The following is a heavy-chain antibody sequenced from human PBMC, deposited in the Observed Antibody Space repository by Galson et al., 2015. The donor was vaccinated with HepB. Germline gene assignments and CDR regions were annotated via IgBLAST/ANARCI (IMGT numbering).Heavy chain of an antibody. CDR3: AKEGYGPNWYFDL. CDR2: ISGSGGST. V-gene: IGHV3-23*01. CDR1: GFTFSSSA. Sequence: SLRLSCAASGFTFSSSAMSWVRQAQGKGLEWVSAISGSGGSTYYADSVKGRFTISRDNSKNTLYLQMNSLRAEDTAVYYCAKEGYGPNWYFDLWGRGTLVTVSS. J-gene: IGHJ2*01. D-gene: IGHD2-15*01.